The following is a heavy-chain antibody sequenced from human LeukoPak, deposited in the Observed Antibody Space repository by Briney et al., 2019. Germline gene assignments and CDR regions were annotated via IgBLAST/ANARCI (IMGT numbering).Heavy chain of an antibody. J-gene: IGHJ4*02. D-gene: IGHD6-19*01. V-gene: IGHV4-59*08. Sequence: PSETLSLTCTVSGGSISSYYWSWVRQPPGKGLEWIGYIYYSGSTNYNPSLKSRVTISVDTSKNQFSLRPSSVTAADTAVYYCARRGSGWYPFVWGQGTLVTVSS. CDR2: IYYSGST. CDR1: GGSISSYY. CDR3: ARRGSGWYPFV.